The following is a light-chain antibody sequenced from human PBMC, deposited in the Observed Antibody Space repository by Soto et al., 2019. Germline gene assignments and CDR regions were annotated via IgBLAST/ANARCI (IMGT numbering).Light chain of an antibody. CDR1: SSNIGAGYD. V-gene: IGLV1-40*01. Sequence: QSVLTQSPSVSGAPGQRVTISCTGNSSNIGAGYDVHWYKQLPGTAPKVLIYGNDNRPLGVPDRFSGSKSDTSASLAISGLRSEDEADYYCAAWDDSLSGWVFGGGTKLTVL. CDR3: AAWDDSLSGWV. CDR2: GND. J-gene: IGLJ3*02.